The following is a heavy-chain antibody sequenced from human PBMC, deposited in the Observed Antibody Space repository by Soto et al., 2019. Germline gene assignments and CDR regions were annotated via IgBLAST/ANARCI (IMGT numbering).Heavy chain of an antibody. J-gene: IGHJ4*02. V-gene: IGHV4-30-4*01. CDR1: GGSISSGDYY. CDR3: ARLTYYYDSSGYYYADY. CDR2: IYYSGST. D-gene: IGHD3-22*01. Sequence: QVQLQESGPGLVKPSQTLSLTCTVSGGSISSGDYYWSWIRQPPGKGLEWIGYIYYSGSTYYNPSLKSRVTISVDTSKNQFSLKLSSVTAADTAVYYCARLTYYYDSSGYYYADYWGQGTLVTVSS.